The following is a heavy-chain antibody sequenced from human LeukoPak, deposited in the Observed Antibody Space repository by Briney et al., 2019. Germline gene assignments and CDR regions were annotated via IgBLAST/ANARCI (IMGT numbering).Heavy chain of an antibody. CDR1: GGSISTYY. CDR2: IYYSGST. V-gene: IGHV4-59*01. J-gene: IGHJ4*02. D-gene: IGHD1-26*01. Sequence: PSETLSLTCTVSGGSISTYYWSWIRQPPGEGLEWIGYIYYSGSTSYNPSLKSRVTISIDTSKNQFSLKLSSVTAADTAVYYCARGGWELLDYWGQGTLVTVSS. CDR3: ARGGWELLDY.